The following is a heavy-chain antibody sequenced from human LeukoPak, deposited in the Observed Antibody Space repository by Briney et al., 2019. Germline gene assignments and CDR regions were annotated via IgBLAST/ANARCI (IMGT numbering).Heavy chain of an antibody. CDR2: INPNGGGT. D-gene: IGHD3-10*01. CDR1: GYTFTGYY. J-gene: IGHJ5*02. V-gene: IGHV1-2*02. Sequence: ASVKVSCKASGYTFTGYYMHWVRQAPGQGLEWMGWINPNGGGTNYAQKFQGRVTMTRDTSISTAYMELSRLRSDDTAVYYCARDYYGSGSFLFDPWGQGTLVTVSS. CDR3: ARDYYGSGSFLFDP.